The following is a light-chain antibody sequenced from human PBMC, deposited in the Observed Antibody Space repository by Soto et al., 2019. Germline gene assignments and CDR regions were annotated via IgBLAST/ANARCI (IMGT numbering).Light chain of an antibody. Sequence: EIVMTQSPATLSVSPGERATVSCRASQSVSRNLAWYQQKPGQAPRLLIYGASSRATGIPVRFSGSGSGTEFTLTISSLQSEDFAVYYCQQYENSPITFGQGTRL. CDR1: QSVSRN. CDR2: GAS. J-gene: IGKJ5*01. V-gene: IGKV3-15*01. CDR3: QQYENSPIT.